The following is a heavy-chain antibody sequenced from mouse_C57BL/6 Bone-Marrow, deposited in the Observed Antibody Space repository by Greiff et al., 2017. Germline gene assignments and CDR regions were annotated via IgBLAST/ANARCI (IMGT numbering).Heavy chain of an antibody. CDR1: GYAFTNYL. V-gene: IGHV1-54*01. CDR3: ARSKNWDSWFAY. J-gene: IGHJ3*01. Sequence: VQLQQSGAELVRPGTSVKVSCKASGYAFTNYLIEWVKQRPGQGLEWIGVINPGSGGTNYNEKFKGKATLTADKSSSTAYMQLRSLTSEDSAVYVCARSKNWDSWFAYWGQGTLVTVSA. CDR2: INPGSGGT. D-gene: IGHD4-1*01.